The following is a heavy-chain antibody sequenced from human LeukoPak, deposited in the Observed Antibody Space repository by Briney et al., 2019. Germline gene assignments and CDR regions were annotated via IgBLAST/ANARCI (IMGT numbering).Heavy chain of an antibody. D-gene: IGHD2-2*01. CDR3: AKDLGCSSTSCYPWFDP. Sequence: GGSLRLSCAASGFTFSSYSIDWVRQAPGKGLEWLSYISSSSSTIYYADSVKGRFTISRDNSRNTLYLQMNSLRAEDTAVYYCAKDLGCSSTSCYPWFDPWGQGTLVTVSS. CDR1: GFTFSSYS. CDR2: ISSSSSTI. J-gene: IGHJ5*02. V-gene: IGHV3-48*01.